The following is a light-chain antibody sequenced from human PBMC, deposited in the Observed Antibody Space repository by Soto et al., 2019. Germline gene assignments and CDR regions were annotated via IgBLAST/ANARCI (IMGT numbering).Light chain of an antibody. CDR3: QKCKIAPFT. CDR1: QDISNF. CDR2: AAS. Sequence: DIQMTQSPSSLSAFVGDTVTITCRASQDISNFLAWDQQKPGKVHKLLIYAASTLQSGVPARFSGSGSGADFTLTISSLQPEYVATYYCQKCKIAPFTFGGGTKVEMK. V-gene: IGKV1-27*01. J-gene: IGKJ4*01.